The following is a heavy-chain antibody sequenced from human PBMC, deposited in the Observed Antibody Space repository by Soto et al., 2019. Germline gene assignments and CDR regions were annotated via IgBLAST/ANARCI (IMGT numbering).Heavy chain of an antibody. CDR1: GGSISSYY. J-gene: IGHJ5*02. D-gene: IGHD3-3*01. CDR2: IYYRGST. CDR3: ALLRDDYWSGYFHTWFDP. Sequence: PSETLALTCTASGGSISSYYWSWTRQPPGKGLEWIGYIYYRGSTNYNPSLKSRVTISVDTSKNQFSLKLSSVTAADTAVYYCALLRDDYWSGYFHTWFDPWGQGTLVTVSS. V-gene: IGHV4-59*08.